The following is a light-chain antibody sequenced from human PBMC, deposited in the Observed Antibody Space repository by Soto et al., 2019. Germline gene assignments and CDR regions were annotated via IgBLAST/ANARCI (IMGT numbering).Light chain of an antibody. Sequence: DIQVTQSPSSLSASVGDRVTITCRASQSISSYLNWYQQKPGKAPKLLIYAASSLQGGVPSRFSGSGSVTDFTLTISSLQPEDFATYYCQQSYSSPETFGQGTKVEI. CDR3: QQSYSSPET. CDR1: QSISSY. V-gene: IGKV1-39*01. J-gene: IGKJ1*01. CDR2: AAS.